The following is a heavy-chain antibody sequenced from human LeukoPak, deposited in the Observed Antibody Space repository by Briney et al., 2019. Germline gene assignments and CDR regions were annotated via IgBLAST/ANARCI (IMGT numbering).Heavy chain of an antibody. D-gene: IGHD4-17*01. V-gene: IGHV4-34*01. CDR1: GVSFSGYY. CDR2: INHSGST. J-gene: IGHJ5*02. Sequence: SETLSLTCVVYGVSFSGYYWSWLRQPPARGVDGMGEINHSGSTNYNPSPTSRVTMSVDTSTHQFSLKLSSVTAADTAVYSCARLLGRRGDYAKTWGQGTLVTVSS. CDR3: ARLLGRRGDYAKT.